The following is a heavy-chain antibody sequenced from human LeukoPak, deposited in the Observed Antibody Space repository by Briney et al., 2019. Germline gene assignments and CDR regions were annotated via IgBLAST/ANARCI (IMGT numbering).Heavy chain of an antibody. CDR2: ISSSSSTI. D-gene: IGHD2-15*01. CDR1: GFTFSSYS. J-gene: IGHJ6*02. Sequence: PGGSLRLSCAASGFTFSSYSMNWVRQAPGKGLEWVSYISSSSSTIYYADSVKGRFTISRDNAKNSLYLQMNSLRAEDTAVYYCARVPSCSGGSCHHYYYYGMDVWGQGTTVTVSS. V-gene: IGHV3-48*01. CDR3: ARVPSCSGGSCHHYYYYGMDV.